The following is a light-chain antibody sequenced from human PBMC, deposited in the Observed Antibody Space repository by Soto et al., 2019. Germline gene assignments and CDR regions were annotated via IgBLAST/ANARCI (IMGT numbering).Light chain of an antibody. CDR2: DAS. Sequence: DSQMTQSPSTLPASVGDRVTITCRASQTISSWLAWYQQKPGKAPDLLIYDASRLAGGVPSRFSGSESGTEFTLTIGSLQPDDFATYYCRQHDSFPITFGQGTRLEIK. CDR3: RQHDSFPIT. V-gene: IGKV1-5*01. CDR1: QTISSW. J-gene: IGKJ5*01.